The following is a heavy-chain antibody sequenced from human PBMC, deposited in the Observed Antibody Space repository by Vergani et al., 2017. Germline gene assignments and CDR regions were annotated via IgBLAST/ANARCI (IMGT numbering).Heavy chain of an antibody. CDR3: TTDPYGGADAFDI. D-gene: IGHD4-23*01. J-gene: IGHJ3*02. V-gene: IGHV3-15*01. CDR1: GFPFINAC. CDR2: IKDKTEGGTT. Sequence: EVQLVESGGGLVKPGGSLSLSCAASGFPFINACLSGFRRAPGRGREWVGGIKDKTEGGTTDYAAPVKGRFTISRDDSKNTLYLQMNSLKTEDTAVFYCTTDPYGGADAFDIWGQGTMVTVSS.